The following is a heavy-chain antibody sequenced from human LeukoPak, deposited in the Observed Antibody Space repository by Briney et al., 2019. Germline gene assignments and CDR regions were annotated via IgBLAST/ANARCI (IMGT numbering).Heavy chain of an antibody. CDR2: IRYDGSNK. CDR1: GFTFSSYG. Sequence: GGSLRLSCAASGFTFSSYGMHWVRQAPGKGLEWVAFIRYDGSNKYYADSVKGRFTISRDNSKNTLYLQMNSLRAEDTAVYYCAKTYCGGDCYPGFGDYWGQGTLVTVSS. D-gene: IGHD2-21*02. CDR3: AKTYCGGDCYPGFGDY. V-gene: IGHV3-30*02. J-gene: IGHJ4*02.